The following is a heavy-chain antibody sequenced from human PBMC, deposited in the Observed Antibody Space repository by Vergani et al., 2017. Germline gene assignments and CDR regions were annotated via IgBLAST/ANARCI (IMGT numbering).Heavy chain of an antibody. CDR1: GYTFTSYG. V-gene: IGHV1-18*01. CDR3: ARDRGDCSSTSCPRTDY. CDR2: ISAYNGNT. D-gene: IGHD2-2*01. J-gene: IGHJ4*02. Sequence: QVQLVQSGAEVKKPGASVKVSCKASGYTFTSYGISWVRQAPGQGLEWMGWISAYNGNTNYAQKLQGRVTLTTDTSTSTAYMGLRSLRSDDTAVYYCARDRGDCSSTSCPRTDYWGQGTLVTVSS.